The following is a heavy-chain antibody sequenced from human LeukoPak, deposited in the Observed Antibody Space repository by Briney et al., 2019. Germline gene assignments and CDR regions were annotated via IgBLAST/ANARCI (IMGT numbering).Heavy chain of an antibody. D-gene: IGHD2-2*01. Sequence: PGGSLRLSCAASGFTFSDYDMSWIRQAPGKGLEWVSYISTTSSYTDYADSVRGRFTISRDNAKNLLYLQMNSLRPEDTAVYYCARDWYCSSSICYADRNWSDPWGQGTLVTVSS. V-gene: IGHV3-11*05. CDR2: ISTTSSYT. J-gene: IGHJ5*02. CDR1: GFTFSDYD. CDR3: ARDWYCSSSICYADRNWSDP.